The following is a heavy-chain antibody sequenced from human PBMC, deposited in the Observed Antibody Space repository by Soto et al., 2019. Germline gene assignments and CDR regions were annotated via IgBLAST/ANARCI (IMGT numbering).Heavy chain of an antibody. V-gene: IGHV4-59*01. CDR1: CGPISSYY. CDR2: IYYSGST. J-gene: IGHJ6*03. Sequence: SGTPSPPRPFSCGPISSYYWSWVREPPGRGLEWIGYIYYSGSTNYNPSLKSRGTISVDTSKNQFSLKLSSATAADTAVYYCATGTTPGSYYYYMDVWGKGTTVTVSS. CDR3: ATGTTPGSYYYYMDV. D-gene: IGHD1-7*01.